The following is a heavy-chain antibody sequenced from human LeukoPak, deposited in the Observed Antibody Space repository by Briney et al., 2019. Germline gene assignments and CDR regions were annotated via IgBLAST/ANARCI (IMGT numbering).Heavy chain of an antibody. D-gene: IGHD3-3*01. Sequence: PGRSLRLSCAASGFTFSSYGMHWVRQAPGKELEWVAVISSDGSKKYHADSVQGRFTISRVNYKNTLYLQVNSLRAEDTAVYYCAKDGIAHYDFWSGFPTVGNWFDPWGQGTLVTVSS. CDR1: GFTFSSYG. V-gene: IGHV3-30*18. CDR3: AKDGIAHYDFWSGFPTVGNWFDP. CDR2: ISSDGSKK. J-gene: IGHJ5*02.